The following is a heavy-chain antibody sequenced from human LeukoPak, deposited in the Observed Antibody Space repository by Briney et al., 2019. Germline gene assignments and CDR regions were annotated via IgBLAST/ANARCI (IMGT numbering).Heavy chain of an antibody. D-gene: IGHD6-13*01. CDR1: GGSFSGYY. CDR2: INHSGST. V-gene: IGHV4-34*01. CDR3: AISAAALDY. Sequence: SETPSLTCAVYGGSFSGYYWSWIRQPPGKGLEWIGEINHSGSTNYNPSLKSRVTISVDTSKNQFSLKLSSVTAADTAVYYCAISAAALDYWGQGTLVTVSS. J-gene: IGHJ4*02.